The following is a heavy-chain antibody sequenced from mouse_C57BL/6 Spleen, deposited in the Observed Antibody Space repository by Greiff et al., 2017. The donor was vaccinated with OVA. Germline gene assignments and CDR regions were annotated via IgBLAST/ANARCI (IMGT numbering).Heavy chain of an antibody. V-gene: IGHV1-82*01. J-gene: IGHJ2*01. D-gene: IGHD2-2*01. CDR1: GYAFSSSW. Sequence: QVQLQQSGPELVKPGASVKISCKASGYAFSSSWMNWVKQRPGKGLEWIGRIYPGDGDTNYNGKFKGKATLTADKSSSTACMQLSSLTSEDSAVYFCARDGDGYADYWGQGTTLTVSS. CDR2: IYPGDGDT. CDR3: ARDGDGYADY.